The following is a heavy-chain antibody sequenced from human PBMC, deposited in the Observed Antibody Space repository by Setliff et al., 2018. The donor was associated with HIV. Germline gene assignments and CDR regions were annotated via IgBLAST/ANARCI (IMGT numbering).Heavy chain of an antibody. CDR1: GGSISSGSYY. CDR3: ARETYYYDNPQYYYYYMDV. J-gene: IGHJ6*03. D-gene: IGHD3-22*01. Sequence: SETLSLTCTVSGGSISSGSYYWSWIRQPAGKGLEWIGRIYTSGSTNYNPSLKSRVAISVDTSKSQFSLKLRSVTAADTAVYYCARETYYYDNPQYYYYYMDVWGKGTTVTVPS. CDR2: IYTSGST. V-gene: IGHV4-61*02.